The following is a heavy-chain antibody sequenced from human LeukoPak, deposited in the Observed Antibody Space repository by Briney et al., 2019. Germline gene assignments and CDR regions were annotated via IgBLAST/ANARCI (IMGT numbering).Heavy chain of an antibody. D-gene: IGHD2/OR15-2a*01. J-gene: IGHJ3*01. V-gene: IGHV3-74*01. CDR1: GFTFSRYW. CDR3: ARGGFSHAFDV. CDR2: INNDGSDT. Sequence: PGGSLRLSCAASGFTFSRYWIHWVRQAPGKGLVWVSRINNDGSDTIYAGSVKGRFAMSRDNAKNTVFLQMSGLRAEDTAVYYCARGGFSHAFDVWGQGTTVTVSS.